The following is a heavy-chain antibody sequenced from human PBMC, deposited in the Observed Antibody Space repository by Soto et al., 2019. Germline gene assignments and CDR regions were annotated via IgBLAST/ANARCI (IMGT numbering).Heavy chain of an antibody. D-gene: IGHD6-13*01. Sequence: SVKVSCKASGGTFSSYTISWVRQAPGQGLEWMGRIIPILGIANYAQKFQGRVTITADKSTSTAYMELSSLRSEDTAVYYCARAAHQQLPRHWGQGTLVTVSS. CDR2: IIPILGIA. J-gene: IGHJ4*02. CDR1: GGTFSSYT. CDR3: ARAAHQQLPRH. V-gene: IGHV1-69*02.